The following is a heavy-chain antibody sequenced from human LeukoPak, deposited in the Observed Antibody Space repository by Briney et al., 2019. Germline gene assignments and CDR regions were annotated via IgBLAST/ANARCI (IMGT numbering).Heavy chain of an antibody. CDR2: IYYSGST. V-gene: IGHV4-39*01. CDR1: GGSISSSSYY. J-gene: IGHJ4*02. Sequence: PSETLSLTCTVSGGSISSSSYYWGWIRQPPGTGLEWIGSIYYSGSTYYNPSLKSRVTISVDTSKNQFSLKLSSVTAADTAVYYCASFDYYDSSGFDYWGQGTLVTVSS. D-gene: IGHD3-22*01. CDR3: ASFDYYDSSGFDY.